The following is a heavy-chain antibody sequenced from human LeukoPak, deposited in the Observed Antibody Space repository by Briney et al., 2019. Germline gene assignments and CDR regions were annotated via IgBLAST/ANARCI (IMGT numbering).Heavy chain of an antibody. V-gene: IGHV1-8*01. CDR2: MNPKSGDT. CDR1: GYTLTSHD. Sequence: ASVKVSCKASGYTLTSHDINWVRQAAGQGLEWMGWMNPKSGDTGYAQKFQDRVAMTRDTSINTVYMELSSLTSEDTAVYYCARDPYGSGSSGFDPWGQGILVTVSS. CDR3: ARDPYGSGSSGFDP. J-gene: IGHJ5*02. D-gene: IGHD3-10*01.